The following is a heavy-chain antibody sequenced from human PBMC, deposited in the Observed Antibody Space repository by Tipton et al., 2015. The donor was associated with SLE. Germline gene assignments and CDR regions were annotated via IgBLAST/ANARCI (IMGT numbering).Heavy chain of an antibody. CDR2: ISYDGSNK. V-gene: IGHV3-30-3*01. CDR3: ARGLLGFDY. CDR1: GFTFSSYA. D-gene: IGHD5-18*01. Sequence: SLRLSCAASGFTFSSYAMHWVRQAPGKGLEWVAVISYDGSNKYYADSVKGRFTISRDNAKNSLYLQMNSLRAEDTAVYYCARGLLGFDYWGQGTLVTVSS. J-gene: IGHJ4*02.